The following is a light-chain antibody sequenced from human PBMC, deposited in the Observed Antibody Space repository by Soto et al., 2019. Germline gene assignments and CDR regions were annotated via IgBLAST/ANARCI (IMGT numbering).Light chain of an antibody. CDR3: QQYNKWPPT. CDR1: QSVSSN. Sequence: EIVMTQSPATLSVSPGERATLSCRASQSVSSNLAWYQQKPGQAPRLLIYGASTRATVIPARVSGSGSGTEFTLTISSLQSEDFAVYYCQQYNKWPPTFGQGTKVDIK. CDR2: GAS. J-gene: IGKJ1*01. V-gene: IGKV3-15*01.